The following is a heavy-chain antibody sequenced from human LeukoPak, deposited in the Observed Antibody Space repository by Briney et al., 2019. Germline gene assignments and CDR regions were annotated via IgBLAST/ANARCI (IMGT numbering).Heavy chain of an antibody. CDR2: ISYDGSNK. Sequence: PGRSLRLSCAASGSTFSSYAMHWVRQAPGKGLEWVAVISYDGSNKYYADSVKGRFTISRDNSKNTLYLQMNSLRAEDTAVYYCARDLVGATYYFDYWGQGTLVTVSS. J-gene: IGHJ4*02. CDR1: GSTFSSYA. CDR3: ARDLVGATYYFDY. V-gene: IGHV3-30-3*01. D-gene: IGHD1-26*01.